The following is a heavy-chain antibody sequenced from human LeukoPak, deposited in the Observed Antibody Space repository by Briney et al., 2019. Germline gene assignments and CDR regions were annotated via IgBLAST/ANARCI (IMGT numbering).Heavy chain of an antibody. CDR2: IWCSGGST. CDR3: ASPTGRPSSDY. D-gene: IGHD1-14*01. Sequence: GGSLRLSCAASGFTFSSYAMRWVRQAPGKGLEWVSAIWCSGGSTYYADSVKGRFTISRDNSKNTLYLQMNSLRAEDTAVYYFASPTGRPSSDYWPEGTLVTVFS. J-gene: IGHJ4*02. CDR1: GFTFSSYA. V-gene: IGHV3-23*01.